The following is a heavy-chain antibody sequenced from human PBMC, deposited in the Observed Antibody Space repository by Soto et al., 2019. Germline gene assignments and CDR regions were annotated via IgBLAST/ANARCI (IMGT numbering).Heavy chain of an antibody. J-gene: IGHJ5*01. D-gene: IGHD2-21*02. CDR2: IVPIFGTT. V-gene: IGHV1-69*06. CDR1: GDTFNNYA. CDR3: AREVVTVTTLGWFDS. Sequence: SVKVSCKASGDTFNNYAISGMRQTPGRGLEWLGEIVPIFGTTNYPQEFQGRVTITADTSTSTAYMELSRLISGDTAIYYFAREVVTVTTLGWFDSWGQGTLVTVSS.